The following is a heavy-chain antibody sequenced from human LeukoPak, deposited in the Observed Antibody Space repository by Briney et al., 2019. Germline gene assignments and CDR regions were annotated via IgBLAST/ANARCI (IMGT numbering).Heavy chain of an antibody. D-gene: IGHD6-19*01. CDR1: GYTFTSYG. CDR3: ARLDSSGSYYYYYGMDV. Sequence: ASVKVSYKASGYTFTSYGISWVRRAPGQGLEWMGWISAYNGNTNYAQKLQGRVTMTTDTSTSTAYVELRSLRSDDTAVYYCARLDSSGSYYYYYGMDVWGQGTTVTVS. V-gene: IGHV1-18*01. J-gene: IGHJ6*02. CDR2: ISAYNGNT.